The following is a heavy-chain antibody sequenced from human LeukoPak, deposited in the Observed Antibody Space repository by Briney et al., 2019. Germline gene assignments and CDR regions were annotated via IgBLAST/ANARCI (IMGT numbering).Heavy chain of an antibody. CDR3: AKPNDFWSGSGMDV. D-gene: IGHD3-3*01. CDR1: GCTFSSYA. V-gene: IGHV3-23*01. Sequence: GGSLRLSCAASGCTFSSYAMSWVRQAPGKGLEWVSAISGSGGSTYYADSVKGRFTISRDNSKNTLYLQMNSLRAEDTAVYYCAKPNDFWSGSGMDVWGQGTTVTVSS. J-gene: IGHJ6*02. CDR2: ISGSGGST.